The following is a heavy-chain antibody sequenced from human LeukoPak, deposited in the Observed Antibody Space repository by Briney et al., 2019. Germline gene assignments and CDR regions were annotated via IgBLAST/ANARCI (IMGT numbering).Heavy chain of an antibody. CDR2: IYPSDSDT. Sequence: GESLKISCQASGYSFTRYWIGWMRQMPGKGLEWMGIIYPSDSDTRYSPSFQGQVTISADKSISTAYLQWSSLKASDTAMYYCARQRYSGSYWDFEYWGQGTLVTVSS. V-gene: IGHV5-51*01. J-gene: IGHJ4*02. CDR1: GYSFTRYW. CDR3: ARQRYSGSYWDFEY. D-gene: IGHD1-26*01.